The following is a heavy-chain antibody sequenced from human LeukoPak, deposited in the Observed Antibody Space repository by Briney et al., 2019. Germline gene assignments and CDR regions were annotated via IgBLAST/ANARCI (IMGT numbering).Heavy chain of an antibody. V-gene: IGHV3-23*01. CDR3: ALLQPPRSPVVLGPGWFDP. D-gene: IGHD1-26*01. CDR2: ISGSGGST. J-gene: IGHJ5*02. CDR1: GFTFSSYA. Sequence: PGRSLRLTCAASGFTFSSYAMSWVRQAPGKGLEWVSAISGSGGSTYYADSVKGRFTISRDNSKNTLYLQMNSLRVEDTAVYYCALLQPPRSPVVLGPGWFDPWGQGTLVTVSS.